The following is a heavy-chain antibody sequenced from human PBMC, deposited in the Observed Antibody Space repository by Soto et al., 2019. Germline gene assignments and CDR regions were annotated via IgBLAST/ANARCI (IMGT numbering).Heavy chain of an antibody. D-gene: IGHD6-13*01. CDR2: ISWNSGSI. CDR3: AKDMLAAAGSDYYYGMDV. CDR1: GFTFDDYA. V-gene: IGHV3-9*01. J-gene: IGHJ6*02. Sequence: GGSLRLSCAASGFTFDDYAMHWVRQAPGKGLEWVSGISWNSGSIGYADSVKGRFTISRDNAKNSLYLQMNSLRAEDTALYYCAKDMLAAAGSDYYYGMDVWGQGTTVTVSS.